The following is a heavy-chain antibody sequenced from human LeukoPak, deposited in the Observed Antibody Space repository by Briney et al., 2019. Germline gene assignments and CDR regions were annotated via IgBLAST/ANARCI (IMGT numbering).Heavy chain of an antibody. D-gene: IGHD2-2*01. J-gene: IGHJ4*02. CDR2: ISAYNGDT. CDR1: GYTFNRFA. Sequence: ASVTVSCAASGYTFNRFAFTWVRQAPGQGLEWVGWISAYNGDTHYAQNFQGRITMTTDTTTSTAYMELRSLTSDDTAVYYCARGGYQLLHFWGQGTLVIVSS. CDR3: ARGGYQLLHF. V-gene: IGHV1-18*01.